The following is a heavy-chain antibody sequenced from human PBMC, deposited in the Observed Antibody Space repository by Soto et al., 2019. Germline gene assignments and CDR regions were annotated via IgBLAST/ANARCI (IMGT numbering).Heavy chain of an antibody. CDR1: TFVDFW. CDR3: ARDTVTPLTSYIGDYMRGDFDY. V-gene: IGHV3-74*03. Sequence: TFVDFWRRRILQTQRKGLVWVSRVNSDGSSTTYEDSVKGRFTISRDNSKNSLYLQMNSLRAEDTAVYYCARDTVTPLTSYIGDYMRGDFDYWGQGTPVTVS. CDR2: VNSDGSST. J-gene: IGHJ4*02. D-gene: IGHD4-17*01.